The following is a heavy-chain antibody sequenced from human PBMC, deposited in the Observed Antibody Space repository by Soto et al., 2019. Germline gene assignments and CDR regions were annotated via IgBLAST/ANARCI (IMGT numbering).Heavy chain of an antibody. D-gene: IGHD3-10*01. CDR1: GDSITNYY. V-gene: IGHV4-4*07. J-gene: IGHJ4*02. CDR3: ARDYYASGRLDY. Sequence: SETLSLTCIVSGDSITNYYWSWIRQPAGKGLEWIGRIYTGGGTIYNPSLKSRVTMSVDTSNNQFSLKLSSVTAADTAVYYCARDYYASGRLDYWGQGTLVTVSS. CDR2: IYTGGGT.